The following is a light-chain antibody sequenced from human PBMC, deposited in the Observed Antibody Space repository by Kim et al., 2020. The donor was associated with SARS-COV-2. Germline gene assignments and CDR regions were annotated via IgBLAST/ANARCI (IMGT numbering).Light chain of an antibody. CDR2: QDN. Sequence: GKTVPIRCTRSSGRFASNYVQWSHERPGSAPATVIYQDNERPSGVPDRFSGSIGTSSNSASLTISGLKTEDEADYYCQSYDANNVIFGGGTQLTVL. J-gene: IGLJ2*01. V-gene: IGLV6-57*03. CDR1: SGRFASNY. CDR3: QSYDANNVI.